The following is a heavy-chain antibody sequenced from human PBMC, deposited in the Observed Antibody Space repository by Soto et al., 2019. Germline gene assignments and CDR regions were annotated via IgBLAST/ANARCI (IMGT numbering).Heavy chain of an antibody. CDR3: AKAYCSSASGERYYYYGLDV. Sequence: PWGSMRLSCAACGFTFNNYAIHWFRKAPGKGLEWVSLISWDGGSTYYADSVKGRFTIFIDNSKNSLYLQMNSLRAEDTALYYCAKAYCSSASGERYYYYGLDVWRQGTTVTAP. V-gene: IGHV3-43D*04. J-gene: IGHJ6*02. CDR2: ISWDGGST. D-gene: IGHD2-2*01. CDR1: GFTFNNYA.